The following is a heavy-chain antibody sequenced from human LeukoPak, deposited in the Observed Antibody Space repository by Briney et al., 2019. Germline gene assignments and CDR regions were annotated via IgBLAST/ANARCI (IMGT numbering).Heavy chain of an antibody. V-gene: IGHV3-74*01. D-gene: IGHD1-26*01. CDR1: GFTFSSYW. Sequence: GGSLRLSCAASGFTFSSYWMHWVRQAPGKGLVWVSRINTDGSSTSYADSVNGRFTISRDNAKNTLYLQMNSLRAEDTAVYYCAREWELLKRFSSDAFDIWGQGTMVTVSS. J-gene: IGHJ3*02. CDR2: INTDGSST. CDR3: AREWELLKRFSSDAFDI.